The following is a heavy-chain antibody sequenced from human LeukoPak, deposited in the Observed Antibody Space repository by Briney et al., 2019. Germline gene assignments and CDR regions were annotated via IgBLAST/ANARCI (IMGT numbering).Heavy chain of an antibody. CDR3: AKGKGAMTTVIKWALYYFDY. CDR1: GFTFSSYA. V-gene: IGHV3-23*01. J-gene: IGHJ4*02. CDR2: IRGSAGST. Sequence: PGGSLRLSCAASGFTFSSYAMSWVRQAPGKGLEWVSAIRGSAGSTYYADSVKGRFTISRDNSKNTLYLQMNSLRAEDTAVYYCAKGKGAMTTVIKWALYYFDYWGQGTLVTVSS. D-gene: IGHD4-23*01.